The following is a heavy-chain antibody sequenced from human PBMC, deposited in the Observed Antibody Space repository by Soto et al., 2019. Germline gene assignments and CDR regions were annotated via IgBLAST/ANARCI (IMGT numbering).Heavy chain of an antibody. CDR3: VRGASSIAADYFDY. Sequence: SETLSLTGTVSGGSISGFYWTWIRQPPGKGLEWIGNVYYTGFTNYSPSLKSRVSMSVVMAKTQFSLKLTALTAADTAVYLCVRGASSIAADYFDYWVQGTLVTVSS. J-gene: IGHJ4*02. CDR2: VYYTGFT. V-gene: IGHV4-59*01. CDR1: GGSISGFY. D-gene: IGHD6-6*01.